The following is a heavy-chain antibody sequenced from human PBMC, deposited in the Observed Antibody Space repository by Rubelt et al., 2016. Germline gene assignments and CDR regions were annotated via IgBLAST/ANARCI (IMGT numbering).Heavy chain of an antibody. CDR1: GGSISSGSHY. Sequence: QLQLQESGPGLVKPSETLSLTCTVSGGSISSGSHYWGWIRQPPGKGLEWIGSFYYSGSTYYNPSLKSRVTMSVDTSKNQSALRLSSLTAADTAVYFCARHTSAPGNNFPRWVDFWGRGTLVTVSS. D-gene: IGHD6-13*01. CDR2: FYYSGST. CDR3: ARHTSAPGNNFPRWVDF. V-gene: IGHV4-39*01. J-gene: IGHJ4*02.